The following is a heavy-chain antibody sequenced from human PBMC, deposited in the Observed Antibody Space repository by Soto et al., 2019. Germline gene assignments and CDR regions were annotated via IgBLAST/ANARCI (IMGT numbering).Heavy chain of an antibody. V-gene: IGHV1-69*02. D-gene: IGHD1-26*01. Sequence: QVQLVQSGAEVKKPGSSVKVSCKASGGTFISYTISWVRQAPGQGLEWMGRIIPILGIANYAQKFQGRVTITADKSTSTAYMELSSLRSEDTAVYYCARRGARDYCYGMDVWGQGTTVTVSS. CDR3: ARRGARDYCYGMDV. J-gene: IGHJ6*02. CDR2: IIPILGIA. CDR1: GGTFISYT.